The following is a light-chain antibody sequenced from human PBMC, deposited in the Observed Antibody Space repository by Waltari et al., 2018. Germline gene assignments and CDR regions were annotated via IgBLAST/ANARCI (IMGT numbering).Light chain of an antibody. CDR3: QKYNDWPYS. Sequence: ETVMMQSPATLSLSPGERATLSCRASQSVGSTLAWYQQKPGQAPRLLIYYASSRATGIPDRFSGSGSGTEFTLTISSLDPEDFGVYYCQKYNDWPYSFGQGTKVEIK. CDR1: QSVGST. CDR2: YAS. J-gene: IGKJ2*03. V-gene: IGKV3D-15*01.